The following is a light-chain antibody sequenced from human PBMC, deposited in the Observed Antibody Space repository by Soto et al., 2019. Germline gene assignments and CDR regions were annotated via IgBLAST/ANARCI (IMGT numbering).Light chain of an antibody. V-gene: IGKV3-15*01. CDR1: QRISSS. CDR3: QQYYDWPPT. Sequence: EIVMTQSPATLSVSPGERATLSCRASQRISSSLAWYQQKPGQAPRLLIHGASTRATSNPGRFSGSGSGAEFTLTISSLQSEDFALYYCQQYYDWPPTFGQGTKVDIK. CDR2: GAS. J-gene: IGKJ1*01.